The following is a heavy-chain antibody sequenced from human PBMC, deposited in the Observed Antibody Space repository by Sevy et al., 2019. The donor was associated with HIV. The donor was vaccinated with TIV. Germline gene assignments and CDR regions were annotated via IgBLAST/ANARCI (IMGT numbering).Heavy chain of an antibody. Sequence: GGSLRLSCTASGFNFNTYGMHRVRQAPGKGLEWLAIISYDGNKYYADSVEGRFTISRDNSRNTLYLQMNSLRTEDTAVFHCARAGRLRLGELSSGPDYWGPGTLVTVSS. CDR2: ISYDGNK. J-gene: IGHJ4*02. D-gene: IGHD3-16*02. CDR3: ARAGRLRLGELSSGPDY. V-gene: IGHV3-30*03. CDR1: GFNFNTYG.